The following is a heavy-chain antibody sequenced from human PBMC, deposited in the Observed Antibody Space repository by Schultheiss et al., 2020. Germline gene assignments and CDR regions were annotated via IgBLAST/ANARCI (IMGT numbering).Heavy chain of an antibody. CDR2: IYYSGST. Sequence: SETLSLTCTVSGGSISSYYWSWIRQPPGKGLEWIGYIYYSGSTNYNPSLKSRVTISVDTSKNQFSLKLSSVTAADTAVYYCARVREWELLTAAFDPWGQGTLVTSPQ. D-gene: IGHD1-26*01. V-gene: IGHV4-59*01. J-gene: IGHJ5*02. CDR1: GGSISSYY. CDR3: ARVREWELLTAAFDP.